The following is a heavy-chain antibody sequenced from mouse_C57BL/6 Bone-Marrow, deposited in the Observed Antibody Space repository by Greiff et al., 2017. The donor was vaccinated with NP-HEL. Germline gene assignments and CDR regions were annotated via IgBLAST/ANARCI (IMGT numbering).Heavy chain of an antibody. Sequence: QVQLQQSGAELVRPGTSVKVSCKASGYAFTNYLIEWVTQRPGQGLEWIGVINPGSGGTNYNEKFKGKATLTADKSSSTAYMQLSSLTSEDSAVYFCARGGDYDDYAMDYWGQGTSVTVSS. CDR1: GYAFTNYL. J-gene: IGHJ4*01. CDR3: ARGGDYDDYAMDY. V-gene: IGHV1-54*01. D-gene: IGHD2-4*01. CDR2: INPGSGGT.